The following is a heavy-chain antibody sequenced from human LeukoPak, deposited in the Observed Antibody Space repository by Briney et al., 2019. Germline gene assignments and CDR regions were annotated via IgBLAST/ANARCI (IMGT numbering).Heavy chain of an antibody. CDR2: IYYTGNT. J-gene: IGHJ6*03. Sequence: SQTLSLTCAVSGGSISSGGYSWSWIRQPPGKAMEFIAYIYYTGNTYFNPSLKSRVTISVATSKNQFSLKLSSVTAADTAVYFCARERGGSKLSGLYGRDYYYMDVWGKGTTVTVSS. D-gene: IGHD3-16*01. V-gene: IGHV4-30-4*07. CDR3: ARERGGSKLSGLYGRDYYYMDV. CDR1: GGSISSGGYS.